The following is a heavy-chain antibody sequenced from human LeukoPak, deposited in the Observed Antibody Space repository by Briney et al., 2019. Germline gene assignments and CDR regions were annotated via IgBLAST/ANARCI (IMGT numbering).Heavy chain of an antibody. CDR3: AGGGQWDY. Sequence: PGGSLRLSCAASGFTLSSFWMHWVRQAPGKGLEWVSSISSSSSYIYYADSVKGRFTISRDNAKNSLYLQMNSLRAEDTAVYYCAGGGQWDYWGQGTLVTVSS. J-gene: IGHJ4*02. CDR1: GFTLSSFW. V-gene: IGHV3-21*01. D-gene: IGHD6-19*01. CDR2: ISSSSSYI.